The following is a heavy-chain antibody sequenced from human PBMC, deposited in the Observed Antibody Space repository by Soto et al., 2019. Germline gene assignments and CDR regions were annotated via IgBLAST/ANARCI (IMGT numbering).Heavy chain of an antibody. CDR2: IYPGDSDT. CDR1: GYSFTSYW. J-gene: IGHJ6*02. V-gene: IGHV5-51*01. CDR3: AAGYSSGTNYYYYGMDV. D-gene: IGHD6-19*01. Sequence: PGESLKISCKGSGYSFTSYWIGWVRQMPGKGLEWMGIIYPGDSDTRYSPSFQGQVTIPADKSISTAYLQWSSLKASDTAMYYCAAGYSSGTNYYYYGMDVWGQGTTVTVS.